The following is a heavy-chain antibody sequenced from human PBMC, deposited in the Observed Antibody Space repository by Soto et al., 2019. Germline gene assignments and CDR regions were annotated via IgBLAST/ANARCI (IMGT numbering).Heavy chain of an antibody. J-gene: IGHJ3*02. Sequence: PGGSLRLSCAASGFTFSSYWMSWVRQAPGKGLEWVANIKQDGSEKYYVDSVKGRFTTSRDNAKNSLYLQMNSLRAEDTAVYYCARGYDFCSGPPPHAFDIWCQGTMVTVSS. CDR3: ARGYDFCSGPPPHAFDI. CDR2: IKQDGSEK. V-gene: IGHV3-7*01. D-gene: IGHD3-3*01. CDR1: GFTFSSYW.